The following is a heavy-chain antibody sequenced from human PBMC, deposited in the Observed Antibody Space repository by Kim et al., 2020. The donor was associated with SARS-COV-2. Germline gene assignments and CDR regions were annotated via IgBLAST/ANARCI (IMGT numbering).Heavy chain of an antibody. CDR3: ARLEVTGTVDY. D-gene: IGHD1-20*01. CDR2: IYYSGST. V-gene: IGHV4-59*01. Sequence: SETLSLTCTVSGGSISSYYWSWIRQPPGKGLEWIGYIYYSGSTNYNPSLKSRVTISVDTSKNQFSLKLSSVTAADTAVYYCARLEVTGTVDYWGQGTLVTVSS. J-gene: IGHJ4*02. CDR1: GGSISSYY.